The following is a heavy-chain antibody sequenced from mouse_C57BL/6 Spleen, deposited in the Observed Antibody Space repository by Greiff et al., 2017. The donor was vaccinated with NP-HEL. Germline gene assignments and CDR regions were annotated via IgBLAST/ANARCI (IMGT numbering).Heavy chain of an antibody. D-gene: IGHD1-1*01. CDR2: IHPNSGST. V-gene: IGHV1-64*01. J-gene: IGHJ3*01. CDR1: GYTFTSYW. Sequence: VQLQQPGAELVKPGASVKLSCKASGYTFTSYWMHWVKQRPGQGLEWIGMIHPNSGSTNYNEKFKSKATLTVDKSSSTAYMQLSSLTSEDSAVYYCARRYGSSLSWFAYWGQGTLVTVSA. CDR3: ARRYGSSLSWFAY.